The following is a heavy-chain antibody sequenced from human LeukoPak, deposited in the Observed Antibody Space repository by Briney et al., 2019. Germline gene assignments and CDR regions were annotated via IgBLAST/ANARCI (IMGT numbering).Heavy chain of an antibody. D-gene: IGHD4-11*01. CDR1: GGSFSGYY. Sequence: SETLSLICTVYGGSFSGYYWSWIRQPPGKGLEWIGSIYHSGSTYYNPSLKSRVTISVDTSKNQFSLKLSSVTAADTAVYYCARESPYSNWFDPWGQGTLVTVSS. V-gene: IGHV4-34*01. J-gene: IGHJ5*02. CDR3: ARESPYSNWFDP. CDR2: IYHSGST.